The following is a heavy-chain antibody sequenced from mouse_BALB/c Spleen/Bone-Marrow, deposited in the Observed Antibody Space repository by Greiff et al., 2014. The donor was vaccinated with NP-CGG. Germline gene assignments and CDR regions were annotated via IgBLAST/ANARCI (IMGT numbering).Heavy chain of an antibody. D-gene: IGHD2-10*02. Sequence: QVQLQQSGAGLVNPGASVKLSCKASGYTFTEYIIHWVKQRSGQGLEWIGWFYPGSGSIKYNEKFKDKATLTADKFSSTVYMELSRLTSEDSAVYFCARHESYGNYLYFDVWGAGTTVTVSS. CDR2: FYPGSGSI. J-gene: IGHJ1*01. CDR3: ARHESYGNYLYFDV. CDR1: GYTFTEYI. V-gene: IGHV1-62-2*01.